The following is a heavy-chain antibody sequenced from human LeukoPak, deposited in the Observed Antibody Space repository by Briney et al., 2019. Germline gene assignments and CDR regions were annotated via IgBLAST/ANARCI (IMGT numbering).Heavy chain of an antibody. Sequence: GGSLRLSCAASGFTFSSYSINWVRQAPGKGLEWVSSISSSSSYIYYADSVKGRFTISRDNAKNSLYLQMNSLRAEDTAVYYCARDLGFGQDFDYWGQGTLVTVSS. CDR2: ISSSSSYI. D-gene: IGHD3-10*01. V-gene: IGHV3-21*01. CDR1: GFTFSSYS. J-gene: IGHJ4*02. CDR3: ARDLGFGQDFDY.